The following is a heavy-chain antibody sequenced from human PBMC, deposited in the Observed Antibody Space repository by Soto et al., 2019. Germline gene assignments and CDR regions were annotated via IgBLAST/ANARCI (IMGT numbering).Heavy chain of an antibody. J-gene: IGHJ6*02. D-gene: IGHD1-26*01. CDR2: IDPSDSYT. Sequence: PGESLKISCKGSGYSFTSYWISWVRQMPGKGLEWMGRIDPSDSYTNYSPSFQVHVTISADKSISTAYLQWSSLNASDTAMYYCASAFGGSPSVGYSYHYGMDVCRQGTTVIFSS. CDR3: ASAFGGSPSVGYSYHYGMDV. V-gene: IGHV5-10-1*01. CDR1: GYSFTSYW.